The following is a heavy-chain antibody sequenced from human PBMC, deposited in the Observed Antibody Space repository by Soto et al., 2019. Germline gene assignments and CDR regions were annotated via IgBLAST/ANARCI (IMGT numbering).Heavy chain of an antibody. J-gene: IGHJ5*02. D-gene: IGHD2-15*01. Sequence: QVQLVESGGGLVPPGGSLKRSCTGSGFTFGDSYMSWIRQAPGKGLEWLSYISPGSRYPAYADSVKGRFTISRDNAKSSPYLQMMSLTAEDTAIYYCVRGGGGGLLDPWGQGTMVTFAS. CDR3: VRGGGGGLLDP. V-gene: IGHV3-11*06. CDR2: ISPGSRYP. CDR1: GFTFGDSY.